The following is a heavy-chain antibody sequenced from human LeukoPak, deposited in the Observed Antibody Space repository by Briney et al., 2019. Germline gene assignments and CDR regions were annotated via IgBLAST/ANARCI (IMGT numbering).Heavy chain of an antibody. D-gene: IGHD2-21*01. CDR1: GFTFSSYR. J-gene: IGHJ4*03. CDR2: ISAGGSST. Sequence: GGSLRLSCAASGFTFSSYRMNWVRQAPGKGLEWVSTISAGGSSTFYADSVKGRFTISRDNSKNTLYLQMNSLRAEDTAIYYCVKDRCGGASTSFYYWGHGEPFTVSS. CDR3: VKDRCGGASTSFYY. V-gene: IGHV3-23*01.